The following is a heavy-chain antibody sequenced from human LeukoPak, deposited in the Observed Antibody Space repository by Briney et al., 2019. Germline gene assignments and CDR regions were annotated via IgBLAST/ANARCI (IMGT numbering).Heavy chain of an antibody. CDR1: GFIFSDSW. CDR3: TTDRWYSADH. D-gene: IGHD2-15*01. J-gene: IGHJ5*02. Sequence: GGSLRLSCTVSGFIFSDSWMAWIRQAPGKGLEWVAIIEKNGSGKNYVDSVKGRFIISRDNAKNSQFLQMDSLKVEDTAIYYCTTDRWYSADHWGQGTLVTVSS. CDR2: IEKNGSGK. V-gene: IGHV3-7*03.